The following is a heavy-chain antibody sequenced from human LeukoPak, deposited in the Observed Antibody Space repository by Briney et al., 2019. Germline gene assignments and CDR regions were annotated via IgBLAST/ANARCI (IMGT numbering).Heavy chain of an antibody. CDR1: GFTFSNYG. V-gene: IGHV3-30*19. D-gene: IGHD3-3*01. CDR3: ARDFGVVIMMKTSDY. Sequence: GGSLRLSCATSGFTFSNYGIHWVRQAPGKGLEWVAVISYDGSNKYYADSVKGRFTISRDNSKNTLYLQMNSLRAEDTAVYYCARDFGVVIMMKTSDYWGQGTLVTVSS. CDR2: ISYDGSNK. J-gene: IGHJ4*02.